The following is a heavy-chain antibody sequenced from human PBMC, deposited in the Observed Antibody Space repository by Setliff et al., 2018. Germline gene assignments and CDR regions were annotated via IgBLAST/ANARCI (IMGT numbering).Heavy chain of an antibody. CDR2: IHYGGTT. D-gene: IGHD7-27*01. CDR3: ARYTPKLPELGIYGWFDY. CDR1: GASINTGTYY. V-gene: IGHV4-39*01. J-gene: IGHJ4*02. Sequence: SETLSLTCNVSGASINTGTYYWAWIRQPPGKGLEWIGRIHYGGTTYYNASLKSRVTISVDTSKNQFSLRLNSVTAADTAVYYCARYTPKLPELGIYGWFDYWGQGTPVTVSS.